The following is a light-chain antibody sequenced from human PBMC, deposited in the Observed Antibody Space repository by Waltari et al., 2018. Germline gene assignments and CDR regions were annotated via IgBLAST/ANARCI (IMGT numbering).Light chain of an antibody. CDR2: DND. J-gene: IGLJ3*02. CDR3: GIWDSYLTIGM. Sequence: QSVVTQPPSISAAPGQRVTMSCSGTSSNIGRNYVSWYQQFPGTVPRLLFFDNDKRRPGMPDRFLASKSGSSATLVITAVETGDESDYYCGIWDSYLTIGMFGGGTKVTVL. V-gene: IGLV1-51*01. CDR1: SSNIGRNY.